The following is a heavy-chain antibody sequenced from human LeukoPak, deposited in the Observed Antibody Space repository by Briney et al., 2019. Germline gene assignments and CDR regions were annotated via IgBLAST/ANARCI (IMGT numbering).Heavy chain of an antibody. D-gene: IGHD6-19*01. CDR2: IYYSGTT. CDR3: ARGEAGFFSGWFDY. CDR1: GGSIRGFF. J-gene: IGHJ4*02. V-gene: IGHV4-59*01. Sequence: SETLSLTCTVSGGSIRGFFWSWIRQPPGKGLEWIGYIYYSGTTTYNPSLKSRGTLSVATSKTQISLKLSSVTAADTAVYYCARGEAGFFSGWFDYWGQGTLATVSS.